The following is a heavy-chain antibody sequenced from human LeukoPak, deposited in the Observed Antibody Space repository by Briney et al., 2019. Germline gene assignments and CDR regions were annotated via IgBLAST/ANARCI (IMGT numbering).Heavy chain of an antibody. CDR2: ISGLSSYT. J-gene: IGHJ4*02. Sequence: GGSLRLSCSAFGFTFSDYDMNWVRQAPGKGLEWVSSISGLSSYTCYGESVKGRFSISRDNAKNSLYLQMNSLGAEDTATYYCGRAFPPLRTSSAGDLWGQGILVTVSS. V-gene: IGHV3-21*01. CDR1: GFTFSDYD. D-gene: IGHD3-16*01. CDR3: GRAFPPLRTSSAGDL.